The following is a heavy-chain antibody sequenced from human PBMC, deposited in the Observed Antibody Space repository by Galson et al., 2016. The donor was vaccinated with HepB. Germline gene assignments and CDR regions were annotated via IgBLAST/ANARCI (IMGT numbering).Heavy chain of an antibody. CDR3: ARLIGDTFDLFDL. J-gene: IGHJ5*02. CDR1: GFSLSNARMG. Sequence: PALVKPTQTLTLTCTVSGFSLSNARMGVAWIRQPPGKAPEWLAHIFSNDAKSPSTSLKSRLSISKDTPKSQVVLTMTNMDPVDTATYYCARLIGDTFDLFDLWGQGTLVTVSS. CDR2: IFSNDAK. D-gene: IGHD2/OR15-2a*01. V-gene: IGHV2-26*01.